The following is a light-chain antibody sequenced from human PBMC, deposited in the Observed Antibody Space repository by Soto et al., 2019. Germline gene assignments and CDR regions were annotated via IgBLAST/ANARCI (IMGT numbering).Light chain of an antibody. Sequence: EIVLTQSPATPSLSPGEMATLSCIASQSVSSYLAWYQQKPGQAPRLLIYDASNRATGIPARFSGSGSGTDFTLTISSLEPEDFAVYYCQQRSNWPPLTFGGGTKVDIK. CDR3: QQRSNWPPLT. V-gene: IGKV3-11*01. CDR2: DAS. J-gene: IGKJ4*01. CDR1: QSVSSY.